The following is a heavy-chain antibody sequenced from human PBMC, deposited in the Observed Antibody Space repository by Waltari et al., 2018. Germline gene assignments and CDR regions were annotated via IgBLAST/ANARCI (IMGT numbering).Heavy chain of an antibody. CDR2: IYYSGST. CDR3: ARVSMVRGVILGPDAFDI. J-gene: IGHJ3*02. Sequence: QVQLQESGPGLVKPSQTLSLTCTVSGGSISSGGYYWSWIRPPPGKGLEWIGYIYYSGSTYYNPSLKSRVTISVDTSKNQFSLKLSSVTAADTAVYYCARVSMVRGVILGPDAFDIWGQGTMVTVSS. D-gene: IGHD3-10*01. CDR1: GGSISSGGYY. V-gene: IGHV4-31*03.